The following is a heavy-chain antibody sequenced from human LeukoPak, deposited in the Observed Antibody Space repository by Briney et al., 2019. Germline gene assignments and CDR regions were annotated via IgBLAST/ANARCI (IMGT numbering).Heavy chain of an antibody. CDR2: IKYDGSEY. Sequence: GGSLRLSCAASGFSFSNSWMSWVRQAPGKGLEWVANIKYDGSEYYYVDSVKGRFTIPRDNAKNSLYLQMNSLRAEDTAVYYCARGAWNDVEFDYWGQGTLVTVSS. V-gene: IGHV3-7*03. J-gene: IGHJ4*02. D-gene: IGHD1-1*01. CDR3: ARGAWNDVEFDY. CDR1: GFSFSNSW.